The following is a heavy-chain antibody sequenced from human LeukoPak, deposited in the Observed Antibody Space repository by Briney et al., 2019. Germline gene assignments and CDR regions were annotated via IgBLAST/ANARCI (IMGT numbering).Heavy chain of an antibody. D-gene: IGHD3-10*01. CDR3: ARFNYGSGSYYQNWFDP. Sequence: SETLSLTCTVSGGSISSYYWSWIRQPPGKGLEGIGYIYTSGSTNYNPSLKSRVTISVDTSKNQFSLKLSSVTAADTAVYYCARFNYGSGSYYQNWFDPWGQGTLVTVSS. CDR1: GGSISSYY. V-gene: IGHV4-4*09. J-gene: IGHJ5*02. CDR2: IYTSGST.